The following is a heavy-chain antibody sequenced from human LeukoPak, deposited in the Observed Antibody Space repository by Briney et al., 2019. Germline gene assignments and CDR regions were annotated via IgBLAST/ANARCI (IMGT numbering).Heavy chain of an antibody. D-gene: IGHD4-23*01. CDR3: AKDGTTVVRGLFDK. J-gene: IGHJ3*02. CDR2: ISGSGGST. V-gene: IGHV3-23*01. Sequence: GGSLRLSCAASGFTFSSYAMIWVRQAQGKGLEWVSGISGSGGSTFYADSVKGRFTISRDNSKNTLYLLINSLRAEDTAVYYCAKDGTTVVRGLFDKWGPGTMVTVSS. CDR1: GFTFSSYA.